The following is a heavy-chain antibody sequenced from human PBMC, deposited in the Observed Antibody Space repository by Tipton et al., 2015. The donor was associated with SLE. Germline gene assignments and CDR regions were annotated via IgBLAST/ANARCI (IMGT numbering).Heavy chain of an antibody. CDR2: IWYDGNNK. Sequence: RSLRLSCAASGFTFSYYGMHWVRQAPGKGLEWVAVIWYDGNNKFYADSVKGRFTISRDNSKNTLYLQMNSLRADDTAVYYCARESDYYDSSGSVDYWGQGSLVTVSS. D-gene: IGHD3-22*01. V-gene: IGHV3-33*01. CDR3: ARESDYYDSSGSVDY. CDR1: GFTFSYYG. J-gene: IGHJ4*02.